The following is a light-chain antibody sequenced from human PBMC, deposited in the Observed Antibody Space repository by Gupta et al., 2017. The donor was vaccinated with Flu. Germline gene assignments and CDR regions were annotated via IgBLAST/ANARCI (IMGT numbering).Light chain of an antibody. V-gene: IGKV1-39*01. CDR2: AAS. CDR3: QQSYSTLLT. J-gene: IGKJ4*01. Sequence: GDRVTITCRASQSISSYLNWYQQKPGKAPKRLIYAASSLQSGVPSRFSGSGSGTDFTLTISSLQPEDFATDYCQQSYSTLLTFGGGTKVEIK. CDR1: QSISSY.